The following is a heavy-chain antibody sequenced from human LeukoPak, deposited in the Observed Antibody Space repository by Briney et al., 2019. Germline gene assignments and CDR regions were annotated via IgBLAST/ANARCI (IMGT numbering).Heavy chain of an antibody. D-gene: IGHD2-2*02. J-gene: IGHJ4*02. CDR3: ASHSYCSSTSCYTNFGKFDY. CDR1: GGSISSGGYY. Sequence: PSETLSLTCTVSGGSISSGGYYWSWIRQHPGKGLEWIGYIYYSGSTYYNPSLKSRVTISVDTSKNQFSLKLSSVTAADTAVYYCASHSYCSSTSCYTNFGKFDYWGQGTLVTVSS. V-gene: IGHV4-31*03. CDR2: IYYSGST.